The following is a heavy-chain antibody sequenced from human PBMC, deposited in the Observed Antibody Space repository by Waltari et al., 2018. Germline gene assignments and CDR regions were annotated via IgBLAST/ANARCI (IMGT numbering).Heavy chain of an antibody. J-gene: IGHJ4*02. CDR3: AKGRGGGFDY. V-gene: IGHV3-74*01. CDR2: IKSAGSAT. Sequence: EVQLVESGGGLVHPGGSLRLSCEASGFTFSTFWVHWVRQVPGKGLVWVSRIKSAGSATSYADSVKGRFTISRDNSKNTLYLQMNSLRAEDTAVYYCAKGRGGGFDYWGQGTLVTVSS. D-gene: IGHD3-10*01. CDR1: GFTFSTFW.